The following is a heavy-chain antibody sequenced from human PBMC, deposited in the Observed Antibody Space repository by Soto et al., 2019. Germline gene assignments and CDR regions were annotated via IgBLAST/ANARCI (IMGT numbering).Heavy chain of an antibody. Sequence: QVQLQESGPGLVKPSGTLSLTCAVSNGSITSGHWWSWVRQPPGKGLEWIADIYQTGCTNYNPSLRSRVSISVDKSKNNFSLSLSSVTAADTAVYFCARVWGALAPIAGWFGPWGRGILVTVSS. CDR3: ARVWGALAPIAGWFGP. D-gene: IGHD3-16*01. J-gene: IGHJ5*02. CDR2: IYQTGCT. V-gene: IGHV4-4*02. CDR1: NGSITSGHW.